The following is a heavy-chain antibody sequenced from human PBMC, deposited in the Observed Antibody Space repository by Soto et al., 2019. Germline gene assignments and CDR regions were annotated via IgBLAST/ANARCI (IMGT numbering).Heavy chain of an antibody. Sequence: GGSLRLSCAASGFTFSSYGMHWVRQAPGKGLEWVAVISYDGSNKYYADSVKGRFTISRDNSKNTLYLQMNSLRAEDTAVYYCAKLPSFIAAAAPFDYWGQGTLLTVSS. V-gene: IGHV3-30*18. D-gene: IGHD6-13*01. CDR2: ISYDGSNK. CDR1: GFTFSSYG. J-gene: IGHJ4*02. CDR3: AKLPSFIAAAAPFDY.